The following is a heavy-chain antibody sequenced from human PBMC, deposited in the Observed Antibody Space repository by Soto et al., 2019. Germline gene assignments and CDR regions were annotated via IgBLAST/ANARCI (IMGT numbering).Heavy chain of an antibody. V-gene: IGHV4-59*01. D-gene: IGHD3-3*01. Sequence: QVQLQESGPGLVKPSETLSLTCSVSGASISSYYWSWIRRPPGKELEWIGYIYYSGRTKYNPSLESRVPISLDTSKNQFSLKLSSVTAADTAVYSCAGTPYYDFLSGYPPFDFWGQGTLVTVSS. CDR1: GASISSYY. J-gene: IGHJ4*02. CDR2: IYYSGRT. CDR3: AGTPYYDFLSGYPPFDF.